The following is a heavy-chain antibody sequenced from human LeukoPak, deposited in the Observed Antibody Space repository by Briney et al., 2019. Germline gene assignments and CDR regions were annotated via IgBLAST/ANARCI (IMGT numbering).Heavy chain of an antibody. CDR3: ARSGYSSGWAFDF. CDR1: AYDFTGYH. J-gene: IGHJ3*01. CDR2: LNPNTGHA. D-gene: IGHD6-19*01. V-gene: IGHV1-2*06. Sequence: ASVKVSCKVVAYDFTGYHIHWVRQAPGQGPEWMGRLNPNTGHAVYAFKFQGRVTITRDTSTNTAYMEVARLTSDDTAVYYCARSGYSSGWAFDFWGQGTMVTVSS.